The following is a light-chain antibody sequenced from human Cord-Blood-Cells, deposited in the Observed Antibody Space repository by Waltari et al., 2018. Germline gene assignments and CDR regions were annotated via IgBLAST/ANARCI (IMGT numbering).Light chain of an antibody. J-gene: IGLJ2*01. CDR3: NSRDSSGNHVV. Sequence: SSELTQDPAVSVALGQTVRITCQGDSLRSSYASWYQQKPGQAPVLVIYGKNNRPSAIPDRFSGSSSGNTASLTITGAQAEDEADYYCNSRDSSGNHVVFGGGTKLTVL. CDR2: GKN. CDR1: SLRSSY. V-gene: IGLV3-19*01.